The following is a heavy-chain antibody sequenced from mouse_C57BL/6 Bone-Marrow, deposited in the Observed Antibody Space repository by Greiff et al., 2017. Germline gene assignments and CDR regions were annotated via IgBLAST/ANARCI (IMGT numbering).Heavy chain of an antibody. CDR1: GYTFTSYW. V-gene: IGHV1-61*01. CDR3: ARDGYYGWFAY. J-gene: IGHJ3*01. Sequence: QVQLQQPGAELVRPGSSVKLSCKASGYTFTSYWMAWVTQRPGPGLEWIGNIYPSDSETHYNQKFKDKATLTVDKSSSTAYMQLSSLTSEDSAVYYCARDGYYGWFAYWGQGTLVTVSA. CDR2: IYPSDSET. D-gene: IGHD2-3*01.